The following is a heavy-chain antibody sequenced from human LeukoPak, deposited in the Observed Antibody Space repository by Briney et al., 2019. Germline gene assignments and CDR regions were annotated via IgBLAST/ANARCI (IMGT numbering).Heavy chain of an antibody. CDR1: GYTFTGYY. CDR3: ARDRSPAPGRSYGRGHFDY. D-gene: IGHD5-18*01. V-gene: IGHV1-2*02. J-gene: IGHJ4*02. Sequence: ASVKVSCKASGYTFTGYYMHWVRQAPGQGLEWMGGINPNSGGTNYAQKFQGRVTMTRDTSISTAYMELSRLRSDNTAVYYCARDRSPAPGRSYGRGHFDYWGQGTLVTVSS. CDR2: INPNSGGT.